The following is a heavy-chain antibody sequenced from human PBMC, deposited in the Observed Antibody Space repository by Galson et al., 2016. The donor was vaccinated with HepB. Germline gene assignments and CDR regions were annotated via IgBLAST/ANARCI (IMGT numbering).Heavy chain of an antibody. V-gene: IGHV6-1*01. CDR2: TYYRSKWIN. J-gene: IGHJ4*02. Sequence: CAISGDSVSSNTASWNWIRQSPSRGFEWLGRTYYRSKWINEYAASVKSRITINPDTSENQFSLQLNSVTPEDTAVYYCTRDFDYWGQGTLVTVSS. CDR3: TRDFDY. CDR1: GDSVSSNTAS.